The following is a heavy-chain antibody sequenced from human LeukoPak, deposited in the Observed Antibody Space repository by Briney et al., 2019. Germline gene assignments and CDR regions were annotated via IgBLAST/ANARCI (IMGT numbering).Heavy chain of an antibody. V-gene: IGHV1-24*01. CDR3: ATALTTVTTFVLAFDI. J-gene: IGHJ3*02. CDR1: GYTLTELS. D-gene: IGHD4-17*01. Sequence: ASVKVSCKVSGYTLTELSMHWVRQAPGKGLEWMGGFDPEDGEPIYAQKFQGRVTMTEDTSTDTAYMELSSLRSEDTAVYYCATALTTVTTFVLAFDIWGQGTMVTVSS. CDR2: FDPEDGEP.